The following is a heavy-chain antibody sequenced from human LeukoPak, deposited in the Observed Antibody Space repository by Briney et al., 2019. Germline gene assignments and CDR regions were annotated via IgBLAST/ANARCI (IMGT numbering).Heavy chain of an antibody. V-gene: IGHV1-58*02. CDR1: GFTFTSSA. J-gene: IGHJ6*03. CDR3: AAGQVYCSSTSCYKGYYYYYMDV. Sequence: ASVKVSCKASGFTFTSSAMQWVRQARGQRLEWTGWIVVGSGNTNYAQKFQERVTITRDMSTSTAYMELSSLRSEDTAVYYCAAGQVYCSSTSCYKGYYYYYMDVWGKGTTVTVSS. D-gene: IGHD2-2*02. CDR2: IVVGSGNT.